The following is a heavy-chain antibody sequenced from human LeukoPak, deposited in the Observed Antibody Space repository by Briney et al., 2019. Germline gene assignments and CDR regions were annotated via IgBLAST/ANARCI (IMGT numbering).Heavy chain of an antibody. D-gene: IGHD3-10*01. J-gene: IGHJ4*02. V-gene: IGHV1-69*04. CDR3: VRGFTYYYGSGSYVDY. CDR1: GGPFDNYA. Sequence: GASVKISCKSSGGPFDNYAINWVRQAPGQGLEWMGRIIPSLNRANYAQIRVTITADKSTATAYMELSSLRAEDTAVYYCVRGFTYYYGSGSYVDYWGQGTLVTVSS. CDR2: IIPSLNRA.